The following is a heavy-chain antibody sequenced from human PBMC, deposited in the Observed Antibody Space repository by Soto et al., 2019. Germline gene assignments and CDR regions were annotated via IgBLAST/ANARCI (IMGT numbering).Heavy chain of an antibody. V-gene: IGHV4-59*08. CDR2: IDYTGHT. CDR3: ARRVCTGRTCDPPQDSWLAP. D-gene: IGHD2-8*02. Sequence: QVQLQESGPGLVKPSETLSLTCTVSGGTINTYFWNGIRQPPGKGRQWIGHIDYTGHTIYNPSHEGRVSMSRDTYNNQLSLRLSSVTAADTAVYYCARRVCTGRTCDPPQDSWLAPWGPGTLVTVSS. J-gene: IGHJ5*02. CDR1: GGTINTYF.